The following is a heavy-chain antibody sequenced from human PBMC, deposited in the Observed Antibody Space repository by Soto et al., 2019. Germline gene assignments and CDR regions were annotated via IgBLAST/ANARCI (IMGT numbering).Heavy chain of an antibody. CDR2: IYHSGST. J-gene: IGHJ6*03. V-gene: IGHV4-4*02. Sequence: QVQLQESGPGLVKPSGTLSLTCAVSSGSISSSNWWSWVRQPPGKGLEWIGEIYHSGSTNYNPSLKIRVTISVDKSKNQFSLKLSSVTAADTAVYYCARGYQLLDYYYMDVWGKGTTVTVSS. CDR1: SGSISSSNW. D-gene: IGHD2-2*01. CDR3: ARGYQLLDYYYMDV.